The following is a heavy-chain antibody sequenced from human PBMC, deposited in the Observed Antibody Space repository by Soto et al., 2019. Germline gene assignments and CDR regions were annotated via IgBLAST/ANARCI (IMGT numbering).Heavy chain of an antibody. J-gene: IGHJ4*02. CDR2: ISYDGSNK. D-gene: IGHD3-22*01. V-gene: IGHV3-30-3*01. CDR1: GFTFSSYA. Sequence: QVQLVESGGGVVQPGRSLRLSCAASGFTFSSYAMHWVRQAPGKGLEWVAVISYDGSNKYYADSVKGRFTISRDNSKNTLYLQMNSLRAEDTAVYYCARGGSGYYYSGFAVDYWGQGTLVTVSS. CDR3: ARGGSGYYYSGFAVDY.